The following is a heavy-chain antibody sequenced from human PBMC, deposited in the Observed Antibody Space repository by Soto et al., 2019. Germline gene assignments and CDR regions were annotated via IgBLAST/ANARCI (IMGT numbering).Heavy chain of an antibody. V-gene: IGHV3-33*03. Sequence: QAQLVESGGGVVQPGTSLRLSCAASGFTISTHGMHWVRQAPGKGLEWLANIWYDGSNKFYAESVKGRFSISKDNSKNTLYLQSSSLRAEDTAVYYCAAATTWNFQFPYWGQGTQVTVSS. CDR2: IWYDGSNK. D-gene: IGHD1-7*01. CDR1: GFTISTHG. CDR3: AAATTWNFQFPY. J-gene: IGHJ4*02.